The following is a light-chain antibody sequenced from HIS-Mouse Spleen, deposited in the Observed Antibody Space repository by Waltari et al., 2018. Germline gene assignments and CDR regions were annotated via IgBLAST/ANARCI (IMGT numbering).Light chain of an antibody. CDR2: QDS. CDR3: QAWDSSTAV. CDR1: KLGDKY. J-gene: IGLJ2*01. Sequence: SYELTQPPSVSVSPGQTASITCSGDKLGDKYACWYQQKPGQSPVLVIYQDSKRPSGIPYRFSGSNSGNTATLTISGTQAMDEADYYCQAWDSSTAVFGGGTKLTVL. V-gene: IGLV3-1*01.